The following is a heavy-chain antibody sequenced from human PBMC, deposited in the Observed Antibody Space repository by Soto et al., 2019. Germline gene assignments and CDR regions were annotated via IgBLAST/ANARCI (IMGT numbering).Heavy chain of an antibody. CDR2: IYYSGST. CDR3: AWCCDYGDTQYAFES. J-gene: IGHJ3*02. V-gene: IGHV4-30-4*01. D-gene: IGHD4-17*01. CDR1: GGSISSGDYY. Sequence: QVQLQESGPGLVKPSQTLSLTCTVSGGSISSGDYYWSWIRQPPGKGLEWIGYIYYSGSTYYNPSHRSRVTISVDTSKNQFSLKLSSVTAEDMSGYYCAWCCDYGDTQYAFESWRQGTMGPFSS.